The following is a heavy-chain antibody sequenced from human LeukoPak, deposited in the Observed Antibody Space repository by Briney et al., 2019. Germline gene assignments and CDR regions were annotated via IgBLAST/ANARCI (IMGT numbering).Heavy chain of an antibody. CDR3: TIIPNVILFTHYFEY. CDR2: IIPFLGTT. CDR1: GGVFTTYA. J-gene: IGHJ4*02. V-gene: IGHV1-69*11. Sequence: SVKVSCKASGGVFTTYAISWVRQAPGQGLEWMGSIIPFLGTTNYAQKFQGRVTITADEPTRTAYMELTYARSDDTAAYYCTIIPNVILFTHYFEYWGQGTLVTVSS. D-gene: IGHD2-21*01.